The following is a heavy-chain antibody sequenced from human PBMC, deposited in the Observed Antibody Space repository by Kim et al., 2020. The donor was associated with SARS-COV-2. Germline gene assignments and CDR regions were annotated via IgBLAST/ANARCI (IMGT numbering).Heavy chain of an antibody. D-gene: IGHD1-26*01. CDR2: ISGSDGKT. V-gene: IGHV3-23*01. CDR1: GFTFSSYA. J-gene: IGHJ4*01. Sequence: GGSLRLSCAASGFTFSSYAMSWVRQAPGKGLEWVSSISGSDGKTSYADSVKGRFTISRDNSENTLYLQMSSLRADDAAEYYCAKAVYRGSSGGRTFDCWG. CDR3: AKAVYRGSSGGRTFDC.